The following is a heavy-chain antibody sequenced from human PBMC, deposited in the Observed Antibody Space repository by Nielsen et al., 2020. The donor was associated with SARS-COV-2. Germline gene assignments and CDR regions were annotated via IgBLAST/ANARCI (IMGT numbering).Heavy chain of an antibody. D-gene: IGHD3-9*01. CDR2: IGTAGDT. V-gene: IGHV3-13*04. CDR1: GFTFSKYD. CDR3: ARGNYPDYYILTGYSYGMDV. J-gene: IGHJ6*02. Sequence: GESLKISCAASGFTFSKYDMHWVRQATGKGLEWVSTIGTAGDTYSPGSVKGRFTISRENAKNSLYLQMNSLRAGDTAVYYCARGNYPDYYILTGYSYGMDVWGQGTTVTVSS.